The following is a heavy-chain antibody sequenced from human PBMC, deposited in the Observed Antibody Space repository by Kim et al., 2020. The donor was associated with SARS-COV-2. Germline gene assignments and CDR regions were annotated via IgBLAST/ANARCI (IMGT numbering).Heavy chain of an antibody. D-gene: IGHD3-22*01. CDR2: IYYSGST. J-gene: IGHJ5*02. CDR3: AKLPGMIDR. Sequence: SETLSLTCTVSGGSISSSSYYWGWIRQPPGKGLEWIGSIYYSGSTYYNPSLKSRVTISVDTSKNQFSLKLSSVTAADTAVYYCAKLPGMIDRWGQGTLVTVSS. V-gene: IGHV4-39*01. CDR1: GGSISSSSYY.